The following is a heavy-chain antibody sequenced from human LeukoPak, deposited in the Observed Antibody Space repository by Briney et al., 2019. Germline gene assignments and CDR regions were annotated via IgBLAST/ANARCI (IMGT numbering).Heavy chain of an antibody. J-gene: IGHJ4*02. D-gene: IGHD1-1*01. V-gene: IGHV3-7*04. Sequence: PGGSLRLSCAVSGFTFSNFWMSWVRQAPGRGLEWVANIHPEGNEKYHVESVKGRFTISRDNAKNLLFLQMNGLRAEDTAVYYCGRGDDFSGDHWGQGTLVTVSS. CDR2: IHPEGNEK. CDR1: GFTFSNFW. CDR3: GRGDDFSGDH.